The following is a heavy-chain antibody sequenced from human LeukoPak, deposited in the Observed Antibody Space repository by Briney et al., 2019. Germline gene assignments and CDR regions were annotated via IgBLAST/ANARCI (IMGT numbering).Heavy chain of an antibody. Sequence: GGSLRLSCAASTFTFSNAWMSWVRQAPGKGLEWVGRIKSKTDGGTTDYAAPVKGRFTISRDDSKNTLYLQMNSLKTADTAVYYCTTRQWLVRADVYWGQGTLVTVSS. D-gene: IGHD6-19*01. CDR3: TTRQWLVRADVY. CDR1: TFTFSNAW. J-gene: IGHJ4*02. V-gene: IGHV3-15*01. CDR2: IKSKTDGGTT.